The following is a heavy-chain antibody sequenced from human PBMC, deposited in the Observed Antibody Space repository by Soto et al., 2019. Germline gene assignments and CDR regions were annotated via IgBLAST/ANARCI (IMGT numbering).Heavy chain of an antibody. CDR3: ASLVRGEIAEGFDP. Sequence: GASVKVSCKASGYTFTSYAITWVRQAPGQGLEWMGWISGYNGNTKYAQKLQGRVTMTTDTSTSTAYMEMRSLRSDDTAVYYCASLVRGEIAEGFDPWGRGTLVTVSS. CDR1: GYTFTSYA. D-gene: IGHD3-10*01. J-gene: IGHJ5*02. V-gene: IGHV1-18*04. CDR2: ISGYNGNT.